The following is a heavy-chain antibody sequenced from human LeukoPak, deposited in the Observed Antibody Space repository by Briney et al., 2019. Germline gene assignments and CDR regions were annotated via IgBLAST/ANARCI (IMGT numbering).Heavy chain of an antibody. CDR1: GFPFSSHW. J-gene: IGHJ2*01. CDR3: ARFYYANGSWYFDL. Sequence: GSLRLSCAASGFPFSSHWMHWVRPAPGKGLVWVSRINSEGSSTSHADSVKGRFTVSRDNAKNTLYLQMNSLRAEDTAVYYCARFYYANGSWYFDLWGRGTLVTVSS. D-gene: IGHD3-10*01. V-gene: IGHV3-74*01. CDR2: INSEGSST.